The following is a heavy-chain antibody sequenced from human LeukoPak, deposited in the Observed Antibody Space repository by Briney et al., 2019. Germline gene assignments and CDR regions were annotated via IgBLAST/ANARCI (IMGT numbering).Heavy chain of an antibody. Sequence: GGSLRLSCAASGFTFSSYGMHWVRQAPGKGLEWVAFIRYDGSNKYYADSVKGRFTISRDNSKNTLYLQMNSLRAEDTAVYYCAKIRSNLGYCSSTSCRGDALDIWGQGTMVTVSS. CDR3: AKIRSNLGYCSSTSCRGDALDI. CDR1: GFTFSSYG. D-gene: IGHD2-2*01. V-gene: IGHV3-30*02. CDR2: IRYDGSNK. J-gene: IGHJ3*02.